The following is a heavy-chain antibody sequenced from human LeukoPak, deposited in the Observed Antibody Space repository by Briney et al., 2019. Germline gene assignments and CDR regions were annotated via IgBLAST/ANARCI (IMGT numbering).Heavy chain of an antibody. Sequence: PGGSLRLSCAASGFTFDDYGMSWVRQAPGKGLELVSGINWNGGSTGYADSVKGRFTISRDNAKNSLYLQMNSLRAEDTALYYCAREYSSSSGYYYYYYMDVWGKGTTVTVSS. V-gene: IGHV3-20*04. J-gene: IGHJ6*03. CDR1: GFTFDDYG. CDR2: INWNGGST. CDR3: AREYSSSSGYYYYYYMDV. D-gene: IGHD6-6*01.